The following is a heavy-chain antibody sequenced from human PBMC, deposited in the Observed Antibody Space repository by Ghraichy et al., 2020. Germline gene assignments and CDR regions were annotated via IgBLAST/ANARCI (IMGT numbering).Heavy chain of an antibody. D-gene: IGHD4-17*01. Sequence: SETLSLTCTVSGGSISSYYWSWIRQPPGKGLEWIGYIYYSGSTNYNPSLKSRVTISVDTSKNQFSLKLSSVTAADTAVYYCATTTVTTAYFYYYAMDVWSQGTTVTVSS. CDR3: ATTTVTTAYFYYYAMDV. J-gene: IGHJ6*02. V-gene: IGHV4-59*01. CDR2: IYYSGST. CDR1: GGSISSYY.